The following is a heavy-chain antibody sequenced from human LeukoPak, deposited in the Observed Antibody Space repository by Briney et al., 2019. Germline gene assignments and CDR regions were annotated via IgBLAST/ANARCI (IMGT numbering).Heavy chain of an antibody. D-gene: IGHD4-17*01. CDR1: GFTFSRYV. J-gene: IGHJ4*02. Sequence: GGSLRLSCAASGFTFSRYVMTWVRQAPGKGLEWVSIISGSVTTTYYADSVKGRFTISRDNSKNTLYLQMNSLRAEDTALYFCAKSVGNGDYYRFDYWGQGALVTVSS. CDR2: ISGSVTTT. CDR3: AKSVGNGDYYRFDY. V-gene: IGHV3-23*01.